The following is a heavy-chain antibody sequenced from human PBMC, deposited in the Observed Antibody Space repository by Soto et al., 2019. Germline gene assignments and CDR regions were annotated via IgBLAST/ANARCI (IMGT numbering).Heavy chain of an antibody. CDR2: IYYSGST. V-gene: IGHV4-39*01. CDR1: GVSISSSSYY. J-gene: IGHJ5*02. D-gene: IGHD3-3*01. CDR3: ARLRDLRNWFDP. Sequence: SETLSLTCTVSGVSISSSSYYWGWIRQPPGKGLEWIGSIYYSGSTYYNPSLKSRVTISVDTSKNQFSLKLSSVTAADTAVYYCARLRDLRNWFDPWGQGTLVTVSS.